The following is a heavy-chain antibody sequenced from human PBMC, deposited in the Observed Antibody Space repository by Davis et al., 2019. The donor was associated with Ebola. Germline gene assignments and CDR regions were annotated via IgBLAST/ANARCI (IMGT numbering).Heavy chain of an antibody. CDR1: GGTFSSYA. CDR2: IIPIFGAA. V-gene: IGHV1-69*13. Sequence: SVKVSCKASGGTFSSYAISWVRQAPGQGLEWMGGIIPIFGAANYAQKFQGRVTITADESTSTAYMELSSLRSEDTAVYYCARGGGRSIVVASTGTYYYYGMDVWGQGTTVTVSS. J-gene: IGHJ6*02. CDR3: ARGGGRSIVVASTGTYYYYGMDV. D-gene: IGHD1-26*01.